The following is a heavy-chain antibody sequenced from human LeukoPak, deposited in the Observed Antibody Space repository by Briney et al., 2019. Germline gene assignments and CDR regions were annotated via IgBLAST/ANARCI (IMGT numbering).Heavy chain of an antibody. CDR3: ARRRRYFVGLPDY. J-gene: IGHJ4*02. CDR2: IYYSGNT. V-gene: IGHV4-39*01. CDR1: GDSISTSNSY. Sequence: PSETLSLTCTVSGDSISTSNSYWGWIRQPPGKGLEWIGSIYYSGNTYYNASLKSRVTISVDTSKNQFSLKLTSVTAADTAVYYCARRRRYFVGLPDYWGQGTLVTVSS. D-gene: IGHD3-9*01.